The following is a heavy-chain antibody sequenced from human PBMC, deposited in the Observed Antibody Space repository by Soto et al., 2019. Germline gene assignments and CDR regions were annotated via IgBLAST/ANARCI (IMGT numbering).Heavy chain of an antibody. CDR1: GYTFTGYY. V-gene: IGHV1-2*04. CDR3: ARGVGSSWSRWFDP. Sequence: ASVKVSCKASGYTFTGYYMHWVRQAPGQGLEWMGWINPNSGGTNYAQKFQGWVTMTRDTSISTAYMELSRLRSDDTAVYYCARGVGSSWSRWFDPWGQGTLVTVSS. D-gene: IGHD6-13*01. J-gene: IGHJ5*02. CDR2: INPNSGGT.